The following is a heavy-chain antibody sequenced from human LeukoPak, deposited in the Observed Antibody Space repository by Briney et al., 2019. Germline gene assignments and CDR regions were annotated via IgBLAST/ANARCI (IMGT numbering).Heavy chain of an antibody. D-gene: IGHD3-10*01. Sequence: ASVKVSCKASGYTFTSYGISWVRQAPGQGLEWMGWISAYNGNTNYAQKLQGRVTMTTDTSTSTAYMELRSLRSDDTAVYYCARTGEIMYYYYGMDAWGQGTTVTVSS. V-gene: IGHV1-18*01. CDR1: GYTFTSYG. J-gene: IGHJ6*02. CDR3: ARTGEIMYYYYGMDA. CDR2: ISAYNGNT.